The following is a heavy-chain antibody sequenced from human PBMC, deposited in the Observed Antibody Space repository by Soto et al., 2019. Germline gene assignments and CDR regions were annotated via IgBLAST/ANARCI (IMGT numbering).Heavy chain of an antibody. CDR2: ISSSSSYI. CDR1: GFTFSSYS. J-gene: IGHJ4*02. V-gene: IGHV3-21*01. CDR3: ARQMTTVTANFDY. D-gene: IGHD4-17*01. Sequence: EVQLVESGGGLVKPGGSLRLSCAASGFTFSSYSMNWVRQAPGKGLEWVSSISSSSSYIYYADSVKGRFTISRDNAKNSLYLQMNSLRAEDTAVYYCARQMTTVTANFDYWGQGTLVTVSS.